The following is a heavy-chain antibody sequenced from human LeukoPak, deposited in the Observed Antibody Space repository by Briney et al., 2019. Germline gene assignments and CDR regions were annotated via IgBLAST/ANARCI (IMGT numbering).Heavy chain of an antibody. CDR2: ISASGAST. CDR1: GFTFSSYA. Sequence: PGGSLRLSCAASGFTFSSYAMSWVRQAPGKGLEWVSAISASGASTYYADSVKGRFTISRGNSENTLYLQMNSLRAEDTAVYYCAKDGYYYDSSASHPWGQGTLVTVSS. J-gene: IGHJ5*02. V-gene: IGHV3-23*01. CDR3: AKDGYYYDSSASHP. D-gene: IGHD3-22*01.